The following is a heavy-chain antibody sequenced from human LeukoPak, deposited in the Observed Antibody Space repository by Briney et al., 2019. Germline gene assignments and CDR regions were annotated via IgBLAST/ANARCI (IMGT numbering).Heavy chain of an antibody. CDR1: GYAFTAYY. CDR2: ISPSRGDT. D-gene: IGHD2-21*02. Sequence: ASVKVSCKASGYAFTAYYIHWVRQAPGQGLEWMGRISPSRGDTNYAQQFQGRVTMTRDTSITTAYMELIRLSSDDTAVYFCAMQYNCGGDCFPYYFDYWGQGALVTVSS. CDR3: AMQYNCGGDCFPYYFDY. J-gene: IGHJ4*02. V-gene: IGHV1-2*06.